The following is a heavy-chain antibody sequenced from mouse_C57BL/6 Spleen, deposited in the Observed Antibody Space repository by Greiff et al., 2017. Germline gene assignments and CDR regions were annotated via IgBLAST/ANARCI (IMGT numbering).Heavy chain of an antibody. CDR2: IYPGDGDT. Sequence: QVQLQQSGPELVKPGASVKISCKASGYAFSSSWMNWVKQRPGKGLEWIGRIYPGDGDTNYNGKFKGKATLTADKSSSTAYMQLSSLTSEDSAVYFCARSPPSYDDDEGYFDVWGTGTTVTVSS. V-gene: IGHV1-82*01. CDR3: ARSPPSYDDDEGYFDV. CDR1: GYAFSSSW. J-gene: IGHJ1*03. D-gene: IGHD2-4*01.